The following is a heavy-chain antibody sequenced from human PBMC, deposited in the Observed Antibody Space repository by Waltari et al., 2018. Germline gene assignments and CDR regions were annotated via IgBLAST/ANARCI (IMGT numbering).Heavy chain of an antibody. V-gene: IGHV1-3*03. Sequence: QVQLVQSGAEVKKPGASVKVSCKASGYTFPSYAMHWVRQAPGQRLEWMGWINAGNGNTKYSQEFQGRVTITRDTSASTAYMELSSLRSEDMAVYYCARVSRAALGLNAFDIWGQGTMVTVSS. D-gene: IGHD6-6*01. CDR2: INAGNGNT. J-gene: IGHJ3*02. CDR1: GYTFPSYA. CDR3: ARVSRAALGLNAFDI.